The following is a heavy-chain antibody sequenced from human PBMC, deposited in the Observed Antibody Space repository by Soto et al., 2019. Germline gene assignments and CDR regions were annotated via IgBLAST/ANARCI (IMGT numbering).Heavy chain of an antibody. CDR1: EFAFSSHA. CDR3: ARDGKIQLWPYYYYNMDV. CDR2: IWHDGSVK. V-gene: IGHV3-33*01. D-gene: IGHD5-18*01. Sequence: QVQLVESGGGVVQPGRSLRLSCAASEFAFSSHAMHWVRQAPGKGLEWVAVIWHDGSVKYYADSVKGRFTISRDNSKNTLYMEMSRLRDEDTAVYYCARDGKIQLWPYYYYNMDVWGQGTTVTVSS. J-gene: IGHJ6*02.